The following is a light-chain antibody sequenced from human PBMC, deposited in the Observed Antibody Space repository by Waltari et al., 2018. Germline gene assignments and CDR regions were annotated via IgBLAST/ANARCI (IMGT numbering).Light chain of an antibody. Sequence: QSVLTQAPSESAAPGQKVPISCSGSSSHIGNNFVSWYQQVPGTAPKLLIYDTDKRPTGIPDRFSGSKSGTSATLAITGLQTGDEAHYYCASWDSSLSAVLFGGGTKLTVL. CDR2: DTD. CDR1: SSHIGNNF. J-gene: IGLJ2*01. CDR3: ASWDSSLSAVL. V-gene: IGLV1-51*01.